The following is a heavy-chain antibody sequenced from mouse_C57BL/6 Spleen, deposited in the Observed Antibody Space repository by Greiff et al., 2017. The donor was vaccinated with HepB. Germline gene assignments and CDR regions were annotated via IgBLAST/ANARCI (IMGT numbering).Heavy chain of an antibody. J-gene: IGHJ2*01. CDR1: GYTFTSYW. D-gene: IGHD1-1*01. CDR3: AREEDYYGSSSDY. CDR2: IYPGSGST. V-gene: IGHV1-55*01. Sequence: QVQLQQSGAELVKPGASVKMSCKASGYTFTSYWITWVKQRPGQGLEWIGDIYPGSGSTNYNEKFKSKATLTVDTSSSTAYMQLSSLTSEDSAVYYCAREEDYYGSSSDYWGQGTTLTVSS.